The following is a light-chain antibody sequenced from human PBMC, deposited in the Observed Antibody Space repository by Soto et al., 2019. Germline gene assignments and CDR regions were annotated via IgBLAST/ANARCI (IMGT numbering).Light chain of an antibody. CDR2: GAS. CDR1: QSVSSSY. CDR3: QQYGSLIT. Sequence: EIVLTQSPGTLSLSPGERATLSCRASQSVSSSYLAWYQQKPGQAPRLLIYGASSRATGIPDRFSGSGSGTDFTLTISRLEPEDFAVYYCQQYGSLITLGQGTRLEIK. J-gene: IGKJ5*01. V-gene: IGKV3-20*01.